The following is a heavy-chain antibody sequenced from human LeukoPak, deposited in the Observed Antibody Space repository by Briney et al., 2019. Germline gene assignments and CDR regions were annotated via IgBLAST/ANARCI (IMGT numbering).Heavy chain of an antibody. CDR3: ARGGYYGGSGTYGFFDY. CDR2: INTDTGNP. D-gene: IGHD3-10*01. J-gene: IGHJ4*03. V-gene: IGHV7-4-1*02. CDR1: GYKLISYA. Sequence: ASVKVSCKGSGYKLISYAMNWVRQAPGQGPEWMGWINTDTGNPTYARGFTGQYVFSVDTSVTTAYLQINSLRTEDTAVYYCARGGYYGGSGTYGFFDYWGQGSLVTVSS.